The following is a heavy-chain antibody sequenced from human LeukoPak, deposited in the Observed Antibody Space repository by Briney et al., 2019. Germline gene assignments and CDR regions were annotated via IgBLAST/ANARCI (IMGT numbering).Heavy chain of an antibody. CDR2: IYYSGST. D-gene: IGHD6-13*01. Sequence: SETLSLTCTVSGGSISSYYWSWIRQPPGKGLEWIGYIYYSGSTNYDPSLKSRVTISVDTSKNQFSLKLSSVTAADTAVYYCARRDSSSWWSYFDYWGQGTLVTVSS. CDR3: ARRDSSSWWSYFDY. V-gene: IGHV4-59*01. J-gene: IGHJ4*02. CDR1: GGSISSYY.